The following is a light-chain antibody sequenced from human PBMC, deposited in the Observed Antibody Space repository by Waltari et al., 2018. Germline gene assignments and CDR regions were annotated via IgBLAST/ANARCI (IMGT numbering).Light chain of an antibody. CDR2: LGS. CDR1: QSLLHSNGNNY. CDR3: MQSRQAVWT. V-gene: IGKV2-28*01. J-gene: IGKJ1*01. Sequence: DIVVTQSPLSLPVTPGEPASISCRSSQSLLHSNGNNYLDWYLQKLGQSPQLLIYLGSNRASGVPDRFSGTGSGTDFTLKISGGEAEEVGVYYCMQSRQAVWTSGQGTKVEIK.